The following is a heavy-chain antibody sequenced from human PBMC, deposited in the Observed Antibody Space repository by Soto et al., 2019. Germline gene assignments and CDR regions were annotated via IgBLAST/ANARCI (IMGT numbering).Heavy chain of an antibody. D-gene: IGHD3-10*01. J-gene: IGHJ6*02. V-gene: IGHV4-30-4*01. CDR2: IYYSGST. Sequence: QVQLQESGPGLVKPSQTLSLTCTVSGGSISSGDYYWSWIRQPPGKGLEWIGYIYYSGSTYYNPSLKSRVTISVDTSKNQFSLKLSSVTAADTAVYYCARAGTYYGSGSYYYYYGMDVWGQGTTVTVSS. CDR1: GGSISSGDYY. CDR3: ARAGTYYGSGSYYYYYGMDV.